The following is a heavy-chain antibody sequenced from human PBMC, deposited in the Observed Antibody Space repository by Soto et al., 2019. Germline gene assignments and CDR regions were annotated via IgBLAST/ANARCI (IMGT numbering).Heavy chain of an antibody. Sequence: QVQLVQSGAEVKKPGSSVKVSCKASGGTFSSYAISWVRQAPGQGLEWMGGIIPIFGTANYAQKFQGRVTITADESTSTAYMELSSLSSEDTDVYYCARETRHFDFGELFGNWFDPWGQGTLVTVSS. CDR3: ARETRHFDFGELFGNWFDP. CDR2: IIPIFGTA. CDR1: GGTFSSYA. J-gene: IGHJ5*02. V-gene: IGHV1-69*01. D-gene: IGHD3-10*01.